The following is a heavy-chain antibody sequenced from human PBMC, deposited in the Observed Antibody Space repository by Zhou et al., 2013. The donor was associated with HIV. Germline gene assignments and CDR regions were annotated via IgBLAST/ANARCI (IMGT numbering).Heavy chain of an antibody. Sequence: QVQLVQSGAEVKKPGSSVKVSCKASGGTFSSYAISWVRQAPGQGLEWMGRIIPIFGTANYAQKFQGRVTITADESTSTAYMELSSLRSEDTAVYYCARDGDMLPIVIGAFDIWGQGTMVTVSS. CDR3: ARDGDMLPIVIGAFDI. CDR2: IIPIFGTA. D-gene: IGHD2-15*01. V-gene: IGHV1-69*13. J-gene: IGHJ3*02. CDR1: GGTFSSYA.